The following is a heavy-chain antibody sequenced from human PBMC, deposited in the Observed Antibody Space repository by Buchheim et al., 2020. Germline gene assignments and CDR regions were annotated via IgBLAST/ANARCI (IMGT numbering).Heavy chain of an antibody. CDR2: ISSSGSTI. V-gene: IGHV3-48*04. CDR1: GFTFSAYG. CDR3: ARDSDSSSWYGHYYYGMDV. J-gene: IGHJ6*02. Sequence: VQLVESGGGVVQPGRSLRLSCAASGFTFSAYGMHWVRQAPGKGLEWVSYISSSGSTIYYADSVKGRFTISRDNAKNSLYLQMNSLRAEDTAVYYCARDSDSSSWYGHYYYGMDVWGQGTT. D-gene: IGHD6-13*01.